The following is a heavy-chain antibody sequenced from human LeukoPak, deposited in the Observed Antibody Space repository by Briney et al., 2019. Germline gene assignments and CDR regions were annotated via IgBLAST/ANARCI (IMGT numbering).Heavy chain of an antibody. D-gene: IGHD4-23*01. CDR1: GGSFSGYY. V-gene: IGHV4-34*01. CDR2: INHSGST. J-gene: IGHJ6*02. Sequence: SETLSLPCAVYGGSFSGYYWRWIRHPSANPLERLSEINHSGSTNYNTSLKSRVTISVDPSKSQFSLKLSSVTAADTAVYYCASTYGTVVTPRLYYGMDVWGQGTTVTVSS. CDR3: ASTYGTVVTPRLYYGMDV.